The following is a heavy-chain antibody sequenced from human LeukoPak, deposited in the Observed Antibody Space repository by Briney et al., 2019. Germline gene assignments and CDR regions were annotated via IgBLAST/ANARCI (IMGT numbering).Heavy chain of an antibody. Sequence: SETLSLTCAVYGGSFSGYYWSWLRQPPGKGLEWIGEINHSGSTNYNPSLKSRVTISVDTSKNQFSLKLNSVTAADTAVYYCARGRWISGSYYNFDYWGQGTLVTVSS. CDR2: INHSGST. CDR3: ARGRWISGSYYNFDY. J-gene: IGHJ4*02. CDR1: GGSFSGYY. D-gene: IGHD1-26*01. V-gene: IGHV4-34*01.